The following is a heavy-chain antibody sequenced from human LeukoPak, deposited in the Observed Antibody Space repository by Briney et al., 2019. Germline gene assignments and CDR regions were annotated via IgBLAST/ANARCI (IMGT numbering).Heavy chain of an antibody. Sequence: GGSLRLSCAASGFTFSGYAMSWVRQAPGKGLEWVSAISGSGGSTYYADSVKGRFTIPRDNSKNTLYLQMNSLRAEDTAVYYCAKAPVLLLFDYWGQGTLVTVSS. D-gene: IGHD3-10*01. J-gene: IGHJ4*02. CDR2: ISGSGGST. CDR1: GFTFSGYA. CDR3: AKAPVLLLFDY. V-gene: IGHV3-23*01.